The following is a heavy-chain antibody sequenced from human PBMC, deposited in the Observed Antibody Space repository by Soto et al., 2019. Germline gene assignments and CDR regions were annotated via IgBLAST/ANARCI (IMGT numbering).Heavy chain of an antibody. J-gene: IGHJ4*02. V-gene: IGHV4-34*01. CDR1: GGSFSGYY. CDR3: ARSSRFVAARRKTFDY. CDR2: INHSGST. D-gene: IGHD6-6*01. Sequence: PSETLSLTCAVYGGSFSGYYRSWIRQPPGKGLEWIGEINHSGSTNYNPSLKSRVTISVDTSKNQFSLKLSSVTAADTAVYYCARSSRFVAARRKTFDYWGQGTLVTVSS.